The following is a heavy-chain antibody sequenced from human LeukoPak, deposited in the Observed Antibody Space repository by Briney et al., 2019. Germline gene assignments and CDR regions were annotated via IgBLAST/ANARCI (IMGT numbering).Heavy chain of an antibody. J-gene: IGHJ4*02. CDR3: ARGAVVVPAARSPTDY. CDR2: MNPNSGNT. V-gene: IGHV1-8*01. CDR1: GYTFTSYD. D-gene: IGHD2-2*01. Sequence: ASVKVSCKASGYTFTSYDINWVRQATGQGLEWMGWMNPNSGNTGYAQKFQGRVTMTRNTSISTAYMELSSLRSEDTAVYYCARGAVVVPAARSPTDYWGQGTLVTVSS.